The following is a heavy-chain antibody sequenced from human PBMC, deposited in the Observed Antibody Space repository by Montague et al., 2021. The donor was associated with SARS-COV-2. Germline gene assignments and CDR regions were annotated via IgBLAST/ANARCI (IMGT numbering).Heavy chain of an antibody. CDR2: IWYDGSKN. Sequence: SLRLSCAASGFTFSSYGMHWVRQAPGKGLEWVAIIWYDGSKNYYADPVKGRFTISRDNSKNTLYLQMNTLRAEDTAVYYCARDGSSGSDWYYYYGMDVWGQGTTVTVSS. J-gene: IGHJ6*02. D-gene: IGHD6-19*01. CDR1: GFTFSSYG. CDR3: ARDGSSGSDWYYYYGMDV. V-gene: IGHV3-33*01.